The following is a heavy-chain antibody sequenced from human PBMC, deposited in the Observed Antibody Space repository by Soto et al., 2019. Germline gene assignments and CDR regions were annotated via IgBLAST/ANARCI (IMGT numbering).Heavy chain of an antibody. CDR2: INPNSGGT. V-gene: IGHV1-2*02. Sequence: GASVKVSCKASGYTFTGYYMHWVRQAPGQGLEWMGWINPNSGGTNYAQKFQGRVTMTRDTSISTAYMELSRLRSDDTAVYHCARDGAYYDILTGWPYWGQGTLVTVSS. J-gene: IGHJ4*02. CDR3: ARDGAYYDILTGWPY. CDR1: GYTFTGYY. D-gene: IGHD3-9*01.